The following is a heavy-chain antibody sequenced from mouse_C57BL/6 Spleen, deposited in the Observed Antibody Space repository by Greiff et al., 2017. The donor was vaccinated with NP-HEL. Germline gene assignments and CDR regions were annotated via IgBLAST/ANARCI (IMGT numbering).Heavy chain of an antibody. J-gene: IGHJ3*01. CDR1: GFTFSSYA. CDR3: TREGYYGSSPAWFAY. D-gene: IGHD1-1*01. V-gene: IGHV5-9-1*02. Sequence: EVKLVESGEGLVKPGGSLKLSCAASGFTFSSYAMSWVRQTPEKRLEWVAYISSGGDYIYYADTVKGRFTISRDNARNTLYLQMSSLKSEDTAMYYFTREGYYGSSPAWFAYWGQGTLVTVSA. CDR2: ISSGGDYI.